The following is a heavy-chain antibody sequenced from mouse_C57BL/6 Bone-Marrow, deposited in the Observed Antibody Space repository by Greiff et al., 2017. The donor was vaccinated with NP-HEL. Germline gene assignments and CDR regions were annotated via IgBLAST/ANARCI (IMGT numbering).Heavy chain of an antibody. V-gene: IGHV1-64*01. CDR3: AYYSNYVGFAY. CDR1: GYTFTSYW. J-gene: IGHJ3*01. D-gene: IGHD2-5*01. Sequence: QVQLQQPGAELVKPGASVKLSCKASGYTFTSYWMHWVKQRPGQGLEWIGMIHPNSGSTNYNEKFKSKATLTVDKSSTTAYMQLSSLTSEDSAVYYFAYYSNYVGFAYWGQGTLVTVSA. CDR2: IHPNSGST.